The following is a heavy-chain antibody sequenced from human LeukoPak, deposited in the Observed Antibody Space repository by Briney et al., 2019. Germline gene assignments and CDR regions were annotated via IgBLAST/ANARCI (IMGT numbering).Heavy chain of an antibody. J-gene: IGHJ3*02. CDR3: ARGLYYYDSSGYYFDAFDI. CDR1: GWSFSGYY. Sequence: PSETLSLTCAVYGWSFSGYYWSWIRQPPGKGLEWIGEINHSGSTNYNPSLKSRVTISVDTSKNQFSLKLSSVTAADTAVYYCARGLYYYDSSGYYFDAFDIWGQGTMVTVSS. V-gene: IGHV4-34*01. CDR2: INHSGST. D-gene: IGHD3-22*01.